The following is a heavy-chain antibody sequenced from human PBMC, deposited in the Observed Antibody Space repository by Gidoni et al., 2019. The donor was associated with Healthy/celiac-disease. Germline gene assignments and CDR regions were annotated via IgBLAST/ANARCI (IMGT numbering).Heavy chain of an antibody. CDR1: GGTFSSYA. CDR3: ARDAEVPAYCSGGSCYRWGGYFDY. Sequence: QVQLVQSGAEVKKPGSSVKVSCKASGGTFSSYAISWVRQAPGQGLEWMGGIIPIFGTANYAQKFQGRVTITADESTSTAYMELSSLRSEDTAVYYCARDAEVPAYCSGGSCYRWGGYFDYWGQGTLVTVSS. V-gene: IGHV1-69*01. CDR2: IIPIFGTA. J-gene: IGHJ4*02. D-gene: IGHD2-15*01.